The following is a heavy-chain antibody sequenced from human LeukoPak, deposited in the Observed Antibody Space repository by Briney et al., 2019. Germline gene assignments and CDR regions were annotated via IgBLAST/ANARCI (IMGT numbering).Heavy chain of an antibody. J-gene: IGHJ4*02. CDR2: IYHSGST. Sequence: SETLSLTCAVSDYSFSSGYYWGWIRQPPGKVLEWIGTIYHSGSTYYNPSLKSRFTISVDTSKNQFSLKLSSVTAADTAVYYCASYGGIHFDYWGQGTLVTVSS. D-gene: IGHD4-23*01. CDR3: ASYGGIHFDY. CDR1: DYSFSSGYY. V-gene: IGHV4-38-2*01.